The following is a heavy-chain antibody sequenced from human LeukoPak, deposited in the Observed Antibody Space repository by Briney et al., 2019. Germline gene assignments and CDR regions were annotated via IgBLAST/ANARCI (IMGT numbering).Heavy chain of an antibody. D-gene: IGHD3-22*01. CDR1: GGSFSGYY. CDR2: INHSGST. CDR3: ARGKGVYYDSSGYPSPTLDY. Sequence: SETLSLICAVYGGSFSGYYWSWIRQPPGKGLEWIGEINHSGSTNYNPFLKSRVTISVDTSKNQFSLKLSSVTAADTAVYYCARGKGVYYDSSGYPSPTLDYWGQGTLVTVSS. V-gene: IGHV4-34*01. J-gene: IGHJ4*02.